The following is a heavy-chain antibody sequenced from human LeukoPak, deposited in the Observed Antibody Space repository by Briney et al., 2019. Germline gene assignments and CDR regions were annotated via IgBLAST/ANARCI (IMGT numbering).Heavy chain of an antibody. CDR2: IIPIFGTA. J-gene: IGHJ6*03. V-gene: IGHV1-69*05. D-gene: IGHD6-19*01. CDR3: ARVAVAGNYYYYYMDV. CDR1: GGTFSSYA. Sequence: SVKVSCKASGGTFSSYAISWVRQAPGQGLEWMGRIIPIFGTANYAQKFQGRDTITTDESTSTAYMELSSLRSEDTAVYYCARVAVAGNYYYYYMDVWGKGTTVTVSS.